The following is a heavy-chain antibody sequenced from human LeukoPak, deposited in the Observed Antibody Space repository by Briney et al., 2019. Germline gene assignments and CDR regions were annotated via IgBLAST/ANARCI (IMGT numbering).Heavy chain of an antibody. D-gene: IGHD6-19*01. Sequence: GRSLRLSCAASGFTFSSYGMHWVRQAPGKGLEWVAVIWYDGSNKYYADSVKGQFTISRDNSKNTLYLQMNSLRAEDTAVYYCGIEISGFPDYWGQGTLVTVSS. V-gene: IGHV3-33*01. CDR2: IWYDGSNK. J-gene: IGHJ4*02. CDR3: GIEISGFPDY. CDR1: GFTFSSYG.